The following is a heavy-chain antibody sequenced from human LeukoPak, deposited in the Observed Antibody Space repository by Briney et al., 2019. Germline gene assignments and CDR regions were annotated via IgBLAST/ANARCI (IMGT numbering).Heavy chain of an antibody. V-gene: IGHV3-23*01. J-gene: IGHJ4*02. D-gene: IGHD3-10*01. CDR1: GFTFSSYG. Sequence: GGSLRLSCAASGFTFSSYGMSWVRQAPGKGLAWVSAISGSGGSTYYADSVKGRFTISRDNSKNTLYLQMNSLRADDTAVYYCAKDRRITMVRGVIDQYFDYWGQGTLVTVSS. CDR3: AKDRRITMVRGVIDQYFDY. CDR2: ISGSGGST.